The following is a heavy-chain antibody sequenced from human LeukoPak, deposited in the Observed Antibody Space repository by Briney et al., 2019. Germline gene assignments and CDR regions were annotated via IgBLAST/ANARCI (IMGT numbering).Heavy chain of an antibody. CDR1: GGSISSYY. CDR2: IYYSGST. CDR3: ARVLPFGYYYMDV. J-gene: IGHJ6*03. Sequence: PSETLSLTXTVSGGSISSYYWSWIRQPPGKGVEWIGYIYYSGSTNYNPSLKSRVTISVDTSKNQFSLKLSSVTAADTAVYYCARVLPFGYYYMDVWGKGTTVTVSS. V-gene: IGHV4-59*01. D-gene: IGHD3-16*01.